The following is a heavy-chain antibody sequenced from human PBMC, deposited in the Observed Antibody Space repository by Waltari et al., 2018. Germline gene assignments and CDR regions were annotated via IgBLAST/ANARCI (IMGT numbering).Heavy chain of an antibody. CDR3: ARDGGYYDSSVLDY. D-gene: IGHD3-22*01. CDR1: GGTFSSYA. V-gene: IGHV1-69*01. J-gene: IGHJ4*02. Sequence: QVQLVQSGAEVKKPGSSVTVSCTASGGTFSSYAISWVRPAPGQGLEWMGGIIPIFGTANYAQKFQGRVTITADESTSTAYMELSSLRSEDTAVYYCARDGGYYDSSVLDYWGQGTLVTVSS. CDR2: IIPIFGTA.